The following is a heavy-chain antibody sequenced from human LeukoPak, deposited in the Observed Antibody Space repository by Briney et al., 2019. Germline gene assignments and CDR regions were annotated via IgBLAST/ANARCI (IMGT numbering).Heavy chain of an antibody. CDR2: IYYSGST. CDR3: ARSRYCSGGSCYAGWFDP. Sequence: SETLSLTCTVSGGSITGYYWSWIRQPPGKGLEWIGYIYYSGSTNYNPSLKSRVTISIDTSKNQFSLKLSSVTAADTAVYYCARSRYCSGGSCYAGWFDPWGQGTLVTVSS. J-gene: IGHJ5*02. CDR1: GGSITGYY. V-gene: IGHV4-59*08. D-gene: IGHD2-15*01.